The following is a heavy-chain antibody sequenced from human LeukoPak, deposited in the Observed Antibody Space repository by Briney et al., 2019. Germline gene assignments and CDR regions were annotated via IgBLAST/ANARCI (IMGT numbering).Heavy chain of an antibody. V-gene: IGHV3-7*01. CDR2: IKQDGSEQ. CDR1: GFTFSSNW. D-gene: IGHD1-26*01. Sequence: PGGSLRLSCAASGFTFSSNWMTWVRQPPGKGLEWVANIKQDGSEQYYVDSVKGRFTISRDNAKNSLFLQMSSLRAEDTAVYYCAREVGLSQWELQIYYYYGMDVWGQGTTVTVSS. J-gene: IGHJ6*02. CDR3: AREVGLSQWELQIYYYYGMDV.